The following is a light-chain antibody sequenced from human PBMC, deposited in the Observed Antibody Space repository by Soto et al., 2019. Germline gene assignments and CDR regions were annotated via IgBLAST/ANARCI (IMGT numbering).Light chain of an antibody. Sequence: EIVLTQSPGTLYLSPGERATLSCRASQSVSSSYLAWYQQKPGQAPRLLIYGASSRATGIPDRFSGSGFGTDFTLPISRLEPEDFAVYYCQRYGSSLITFGQGTRLEIK. CDR1: QSVSSSY. V-gene: IGKV3-20*01. CDR3: QRYGSSLIT. CDR2: GAS. J-gene: IGKJ5*01.